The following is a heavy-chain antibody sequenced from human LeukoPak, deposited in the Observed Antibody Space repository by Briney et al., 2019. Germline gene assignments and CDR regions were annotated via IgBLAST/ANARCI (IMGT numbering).Heavy chain of an antibody. D-gene: IGHD2-21*02. CDR2: IKQDGSEK. V-gene: IGHV3-7*03. CDR1: GFTFSSYW. J-gene: IGHJ4*02. Sequence: GGSLRLSCAASGFTFSSYWMSWVRQAPGKGLEWVANIKQDGSEKYYVDSVKGRFTISRDNAKNTLYLQMNSLRAEDTAVYYCARAQCGGDCSIDYWGQGTLVTVSS. CDR3: ARAQCGGDCSIDY.